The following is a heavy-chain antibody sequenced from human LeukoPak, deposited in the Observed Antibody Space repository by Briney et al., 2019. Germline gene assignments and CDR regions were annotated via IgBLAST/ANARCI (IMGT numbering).Heavy chain of an antibody. CDR1: GFTFSSYG. J-gene: IGHJ4*02. V-gene: IGHV3-33*01. CDR3: ATNSVAATLEH. D-gene: IGHD2-15*01. Sequence: GRSLRLSYAASGFTFSSYGMHWVRQAPGKGLEWVAVIWYDGSNKYYADSVKGRFTISRDNSKNTLYLQMNSLRAEDTAVYYCATNSVAATLEHWGQGTLVTVSS. CDR2: IWYDGSNK.